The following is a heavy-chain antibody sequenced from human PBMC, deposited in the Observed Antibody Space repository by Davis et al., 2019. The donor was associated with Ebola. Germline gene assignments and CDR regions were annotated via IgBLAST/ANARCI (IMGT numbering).Heavy chain of an antibody. Sequence: PGGSLTLSCGASGFSFSSFGMHWVRQAPGKGLEWVAFLHGDESGQHYAESVKGRFTVSRDNSKNTLYLQLSSLTTDDTAMYYCAKDGKRGWDFDSWGQGTLVTVSS. D-gene: IGHD1-1*01. CDR2: LHGDESGQ. CDR1: GFSFSSFG. V-gene: IGHV3-30*02. J-gene: IGHJ4*02. CDR3: AKDGKRGWDFDS.